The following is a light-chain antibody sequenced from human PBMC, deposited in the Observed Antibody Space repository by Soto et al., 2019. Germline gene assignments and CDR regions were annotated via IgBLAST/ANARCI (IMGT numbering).Light chain of an antibody. CDR2: LNSDGSH. V-gene: IGLV4-69*01. Sequence: QLVLTQSPSASASLGASVKLTCTLSSGHSSYAIAWHQQQPEKGPRYLMKLNSDGSHSKGDGIPDRFSGSSSGAERYLTISSLQSEDEADYYCQTGGTGIGVFGGGTKVTVL. J-gene: IGLJ3*02. CDR1: SGHSSYA. CDR3: QTGGTGIGV.